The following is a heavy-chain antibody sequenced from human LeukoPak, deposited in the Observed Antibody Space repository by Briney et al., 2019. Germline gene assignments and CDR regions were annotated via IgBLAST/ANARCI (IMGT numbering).Heavy chain of an antibody. D-gene: IGHD4-17*01. J-gene: IGHJ4*02. Sequence: PGESLKISCQGSGYIFTSYWIGWVRQMPGKGLEWMGIIYPGDSDTRYSPSFQGQVTISADKSISAAYLQWSSLKASDTAMYYCARGDYGDFRVFYTLFDYWGQGTLVTVSS. CDR3: ARGDYGDFRVFYTLFDY. CDR2: IYPGDSDT. V-gene: IGHV5-51*01. CDR1: GYIFTSYW.